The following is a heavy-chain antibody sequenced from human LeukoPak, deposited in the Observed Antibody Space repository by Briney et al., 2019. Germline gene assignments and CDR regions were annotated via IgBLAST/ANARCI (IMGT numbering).Heavy chain of an antibody. V-gene: IGHV4-59*01. Sequence: TSETLSLTCAIYGGSFTGYYWRWIRQPPGQGLEWIGYIYYSGSTNYNPSLKSRVSISVDTSKNQFSLKLSSVTAADTAVYYCARGYSYGSVTTNSLNYYYMDVWGKGTTVTVSS. CDR3: ARGYSYGSVTTNSLNYYYMDV. CDR1: GGSFTGYY. CDR2: IYYSGST. J-gene: IGHJ6*03. D-gene: IGHD5-18*01.